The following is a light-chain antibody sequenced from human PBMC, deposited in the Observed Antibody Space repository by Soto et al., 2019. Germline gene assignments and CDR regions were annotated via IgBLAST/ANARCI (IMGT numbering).Light chain of an antibody. CDR1: QSISSSY. V-gene: IGKV3-20*01. CDR2: GAS. J-gene: IGKJ1*01. Sequence: EIVLTQSPGTLSLSPGKRATLSCRASQSISSSYLAWYQQRPGQAPRLLIYGASSRATGIPDRFSGSGSGTEFTLTSSRLETEDFAVYYCQQYRSSPPVTFGQGTKVDIK. CDR3: QQYRSSPPVT.